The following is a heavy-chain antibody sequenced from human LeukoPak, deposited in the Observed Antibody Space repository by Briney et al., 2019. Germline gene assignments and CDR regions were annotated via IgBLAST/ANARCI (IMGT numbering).Heavy chain of an antibody. D-gene: IGHD2-2*02. CDR1: GYTFTSYA. V-gene: IGHV1-3*01. J-gene: IGHJ6*02. CDR3: AREDCNSTSCYTRYYYGIDV. Sequence: ASVQVSCKASGYTFTSYAMHWVRQAPGQRLEWMGWINAGIGNTKYSQRFQGRVTITRETSAGTAYMELSSLRSEDTAVYYCAREDCNSTSCYTRYYYGIDVWGQGTTVTVSS. CDR2: INAGIGNT.